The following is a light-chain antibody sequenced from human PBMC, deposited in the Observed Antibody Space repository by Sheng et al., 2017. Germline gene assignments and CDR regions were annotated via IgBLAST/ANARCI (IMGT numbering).Light chain of an antibody. V-gene: IGKV3-15*01. J-gene: IGKJ4*01. CDR3: QQYNNWPLT. Sequence: EAVMTQSPATLSVSPGERATLSCRASQTINSNLAWYQQKPGQAPRLLIYGASTRATGLPARFSGSGSGTEFTLTINSLQSEDFAVYYCQQYNNWPLTFGGGTKVEI. CDR2: GAS. CDR1: QTINSN.